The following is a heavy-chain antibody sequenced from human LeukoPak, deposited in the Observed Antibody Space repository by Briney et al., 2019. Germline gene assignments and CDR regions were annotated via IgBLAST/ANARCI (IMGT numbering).Heavy chain of an antibody. CDR2: IYYSGST. D-gene: IGHD3-10*01. V-gene: IGHV4-30-4*08. J-gene: IGHJ5*02. CDR1: GDSISSRDYY. CDR3: ARVRSTDYYGSGSYHSIPNWFDP. Sequence: PSETLSLTCSVSGDSISSRDYYWSWIRQPPGKGLEWIGYIYYSGSTSYNPSLKSRVTISVDTSKNQFSLKLSSVTAADTAVYYCARVRSTDYYGSGSYHSIPNWFDPWGQGTLVTVSS.